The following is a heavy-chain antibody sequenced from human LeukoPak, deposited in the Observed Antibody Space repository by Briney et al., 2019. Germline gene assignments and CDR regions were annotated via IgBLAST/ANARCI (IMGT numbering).Heavy chain of an antibody. CDR2: ISWNSDNI. CDR3: AKGYSSGGGFDY. CDR1: GFTFDDYA. Sequence: GRSLRLSCAASGFTFDDYAMHWVRQVPGKGLEWVSGISWNSDNIDYADSVKGRFTISRDNAKNSLYLQMNSLRPEDTALYYCAKGYSSGGGFDYWGQGTLVAVSS. J-gene: IGHJ4*02. D-gene: IGHD6-19*01. V-gene: IGHV3-9*01.